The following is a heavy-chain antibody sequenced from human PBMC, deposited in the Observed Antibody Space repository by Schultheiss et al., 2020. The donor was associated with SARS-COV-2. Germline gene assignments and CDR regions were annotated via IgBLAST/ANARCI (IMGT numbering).Heavy chain of an antibody. CDR2: IYTSGST. CDR1: GGSFSGYY. V-gene: IGHV4-59*10. Sequence: SETLSLTCAVYGGSFSGYYWSWIRQPPGKGLEWIGRIYTSGSTNYNPSLKSRVTMSVDKSNNQFSLKLSSVTAADTAVYYCARYEQVGRVNWFDPWGQGNLVTVSS. J-gene: IGHJ5*02. CDR3: ARYEQVGRVNWFDP. D-gene: IGHD6-6*01.